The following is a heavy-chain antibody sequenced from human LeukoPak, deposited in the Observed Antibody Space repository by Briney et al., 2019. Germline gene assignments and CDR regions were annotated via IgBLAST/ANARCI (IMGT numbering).Heavy chain of an antibody. CDR3: ARVVGVRGPRRPFDY. J-gene: IGHJ4*02. V-gene: IGHV4-59*12. D-gene: IGHD3-10*01. CDR1: GGSISSFY. CDR2: IYYSGST. Sequence: PSETLSLTCTVSGGSISSFYWSWIRQPPGKGPEWLGYIYYSGSTNYNPSLKSRVTISVDTSKNQFSLKLSSVTAADTAVYYCARVVGVRGPRRPFDYWGQGTLVTVSS.